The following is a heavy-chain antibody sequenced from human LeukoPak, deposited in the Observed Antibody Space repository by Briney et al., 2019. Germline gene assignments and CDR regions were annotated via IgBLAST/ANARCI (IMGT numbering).Heavy chain of an antibody. Sequence: PGGSLRLSCAAAGFSFSNFGMHWVRQAPGKGLEWVAVIWQDGSAEFYVDSVKGRFKIPRDDSKNTLYLQMNSLKVEDTALYYCAKDDRGGWSGHFASWGQGTLVTVSS. CDR3: AKDDRGGWSGHFAS. V-gene: IGHV3-33*06. CDR1: GFSFSNFG. D-gene: IGHD6-19*01. J-gene: IGHJ4*02. CDR2: IWQDGSAE.